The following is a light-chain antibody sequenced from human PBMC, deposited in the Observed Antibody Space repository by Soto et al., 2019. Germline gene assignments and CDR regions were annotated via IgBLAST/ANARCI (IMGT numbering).Light chain of an antibody. J-gene: IGKJ1*01. V-gene: IGKV1-39*01. Sequence: DIRMTQSPSSLSASVGDRVTITCRASASISNYLNWYQQTPGKAPNLLIYAASSLQSGVPSRFSGSGYGTDFTLTISNLQAEDFATYCCQQSYITPWTFGQGTKVDIK. CDR2: AAS. CDR1: ASISNY. CDR3: QQSYITPWT.